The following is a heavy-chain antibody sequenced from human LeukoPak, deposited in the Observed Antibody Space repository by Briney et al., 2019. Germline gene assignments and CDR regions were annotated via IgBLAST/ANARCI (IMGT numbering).Heavy chain of an antibody. D-gene: IGHD1-26*01. V-gene: IGHV3-21*01. CDR1: GFTFSTYN. Sequence: GGSLRLSCAASGFTFSTYNMNWVRQAPGKGLEWVSSITSTSSYMYYADSVKGRFTISKDNAQNSLYLHMSSLRAEDTAVYYCARDPYSGGYGDDYYYYMDVWGKGTTVTISS. CDR2: ITSTSSYM. CDR3: ARDPYSGGYGDDYYYYMDV. J-gene: IGHJ6*03.